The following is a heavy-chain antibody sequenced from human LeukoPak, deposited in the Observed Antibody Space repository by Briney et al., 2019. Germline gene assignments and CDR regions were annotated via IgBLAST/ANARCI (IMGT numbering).Heavy chain of an antibody. Sequence: PGGSLRLSCAASGFTVSSNFMSWVRQAPGKGLEWVSVIYSGGTTYYADSVRGRFTISRDNSKNTLYLQMNSLRAEDTAVYYCARDGYGNNYMDVWGKGTTVTFSS. J-gene: IGHJ6*03. CDR2: IYSGGTT. CDR1: GFTVSSNF. D-gene: IGHD1/OR15-1a*01. V-gene: IGHV3-53*01. CDR3: ARDGYGNNYMDV.